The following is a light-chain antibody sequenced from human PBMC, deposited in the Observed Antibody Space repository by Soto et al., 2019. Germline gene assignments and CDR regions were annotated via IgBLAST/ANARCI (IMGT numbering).Light chain of an antibody. V-gene: IGKV3-20*01. CDR1: QSLGSGY. Sequence: IVITQSPGTLSLSPGERDTLSCRASQSLGSGYLAWYQQKPGQAPRFLIYAASTRATGIPDRFSGSGSGTELILTISRLVPEDFAVYYFFHDSSTTAFYPLTKIDVKTF. CDR2: AAS. CDR3: FHDSSTTAFYPLTKIDVKT. J-gene: IGKJ1*01.